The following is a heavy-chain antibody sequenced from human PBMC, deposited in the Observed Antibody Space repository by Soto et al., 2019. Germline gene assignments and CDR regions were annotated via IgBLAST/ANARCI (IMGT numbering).Heavy chain of an antibody. J-gene: IGHJ4*02. CDR1: GDSVSSNSAA. D-gene: IGHD6-13*01. CDR2: TYYRSTWYS. Sequence: PSQTLSLTCAISGDSVSSNSAAWNWIRQSPSRGLEWLGRTYYRSTWYSDYALSVRGRILIDADTSKNQFSLHLDSLIPEDTAVYYCAGYASTWSYYDYWGRGTLVTVSS. V-gene: IGHV6-1*01. CDR3: AGYASTWSYYDY.